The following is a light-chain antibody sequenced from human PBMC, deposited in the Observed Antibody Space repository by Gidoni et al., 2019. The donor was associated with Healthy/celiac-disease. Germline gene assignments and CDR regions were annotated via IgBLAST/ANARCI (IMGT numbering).Light chain of an antibody. Sequence: QSALTQPRQVYGPPGQSVAISCTGTSSDVAGDNYVSWYQQHPGKAPNLMLSDVSKRPSGVPDRFSGSKSGNTASLTISGLQAEDEADYYCCSSAGSYTFGEVFGGGTKLTVL. CDR1: SSDVAGDNY. V-gene: IGLV2-11*01. CDR3: CSSAGSYTFGEV. CDR2: DVS. J-gene: IGLJ2*01.